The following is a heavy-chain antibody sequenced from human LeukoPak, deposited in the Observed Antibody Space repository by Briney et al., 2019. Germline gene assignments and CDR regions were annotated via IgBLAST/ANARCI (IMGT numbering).Heavy chain of an antibody. D-gene: IGHD2-15*01. CDR3: ARDSSADAFDI. CDR1: GGSFSGYY. Sequence: KPSETLSLTCAVYGGSFSGYYWSWIRQPPGKGLEWIGEINRSGSTNYNPSLKSRVTISVDTSKNQFSLKLSSVTAADTAVYYCARDSSADAFDIWGQGTMVTVSS. J-gene: IGHJ3*02. CDR2: INRSGST. V-gene: IGHV4-34*01.